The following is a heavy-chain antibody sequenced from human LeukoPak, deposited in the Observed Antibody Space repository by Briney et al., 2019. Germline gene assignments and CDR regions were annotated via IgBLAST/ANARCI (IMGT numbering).Heavy chain of an antibody. D-gene: IGHD1-14*01. J-gene: IGHJ6*03. V-gene: IGHV3-33*06. CDR3: AKDSLRYNWNHSDYHYYYMDV. CDR2: IWYDGSNK. Sequence: PGGSLRLSCAASGFTFSSYGMHWVRQAPGKGLEWVAVIWYDGSNKYYADSVKGRFTISRDNSKNTLYLQMNSLRAEDTAVYYCAKDSLRYNWNHSDYHYYYMDVWGKGPTVTVSS. CDR1: GFTFSSYG.